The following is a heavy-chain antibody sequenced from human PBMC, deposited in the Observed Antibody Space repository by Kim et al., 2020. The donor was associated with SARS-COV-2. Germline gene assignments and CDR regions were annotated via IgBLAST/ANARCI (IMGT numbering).Heavy chain of an antibody. Sequence: GGSLRLSCAASGFTFSSYSMNWVRQAPGKGLEWVSSIISSSSYIYYADSVKGRFTISRDNAKNSLYLQMNSLRAEDTAVYYCARDPAPVAGTGYWGQGTLVTVSS. J-gene: IGHJ4*02. V-gene: IGHV3-21*01. D-gene: IGHD6-19*01. CDR2: IISSSSYI. CDR1: GFTFSSYS. CDR3: ARDPAPVAGTGY.